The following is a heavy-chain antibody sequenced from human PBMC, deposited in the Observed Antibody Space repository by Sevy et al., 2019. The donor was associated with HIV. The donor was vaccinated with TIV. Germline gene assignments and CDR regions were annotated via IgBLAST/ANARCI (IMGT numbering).Heavy chain of an antibody. CDR2: ISAYNGNT. D-gene: IGHD5-18*01. CDR3: AVDTAMAPFDY. J-gene: IGHJ4*02. CDR1: GYTFTSYG. Sequence: ASVKVSCKASGYTFTSYGISWVRQAPGQGLEWMGLISAYNGNTNYAQKLQGRVTMTTDTSTSTAYMELRSLRSDDTAVYYCAVDTAMAPFDYWGQGTLVTVSS. V-gene: IGHV1-18*01.